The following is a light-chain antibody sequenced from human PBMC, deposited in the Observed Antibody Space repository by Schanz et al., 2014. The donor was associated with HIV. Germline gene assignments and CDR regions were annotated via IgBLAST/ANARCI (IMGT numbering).Light chain of an antibody. Sequence: ETVLTQSPGTLSVSPGERATLSCRASQSVSSNLAWYQQKPGQAPRLLIYGASTRATGIPARFSGSGSGTEFTLTISSLQSEDFATYYCLQQNTYPLTFGQGTRLEVK. CDR2: GAS. CDR1: QSVSSN. CDR3: LQQNTYPLT. J-gene: IGKJ5*01. V-gene: IGKV3-15*01.